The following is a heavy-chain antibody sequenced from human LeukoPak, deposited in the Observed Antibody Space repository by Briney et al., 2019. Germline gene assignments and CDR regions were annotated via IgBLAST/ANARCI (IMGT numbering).Heavy chain of an antibody. CDR2: IWYDGSKK. D-gene: IGHD3-10*01. CDR3: AIDYYGSGSYYD. CDR1: GFTFSSYG. Sequence: RPGRSLRLSCVASGFTFSSYGMHWVRQAPGKGLEWVAVIWYDGSKKYYADSVKGRFTISRDNSKNTLYLQMNSLRAEDTAVYYCAIDYYGSGSYYDWGQGTLVTVSS. J-gene: IGHJ4*02. V-gene: IGHV3-30*19.